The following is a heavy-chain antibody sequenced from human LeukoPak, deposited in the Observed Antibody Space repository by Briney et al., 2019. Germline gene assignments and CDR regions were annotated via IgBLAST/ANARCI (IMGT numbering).Heavy chain of an antibody. D-gene: IGHD3-16*01. Sequence: ASVKVSCKTSGYTFTGYYMHWVRQAPGQGLEWMGWINPNSGGTNYAQKFRGRVTMTRDTSIGTAYMELSRLRSDDTGVYYCARGITSVIRWGQGTLVTVSP. CDR1: GYTFTGYY. J-gene: IGHJ4*02. V-gene: IGHV1-2*02. CDR2: INPNSGGT. CDR3: ARGITSVIR.